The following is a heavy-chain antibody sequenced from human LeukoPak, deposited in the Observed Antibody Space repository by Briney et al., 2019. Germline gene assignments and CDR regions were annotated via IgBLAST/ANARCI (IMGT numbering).Heavy chain of an antibody. Sequence: ASVKVSCKASGGTFSSYAISWVRQAPRQGLEWMGRIIPIFGTANYAQKFQGRVTITTDESTSTAYMELSSLRSEDTAVYYCATSPYYYDSSGYYSNPYYFDYWGQGTLVTVSS. CDR2: IIPIFGTA. J-gene: IGHJ4*02. CDR3: ATSPYYYDSSGYYSNPYYFDY. V-gene: IGHV1-69*05. D-gene: IGHD3-22*01. CDR1: GGTFSSYA.